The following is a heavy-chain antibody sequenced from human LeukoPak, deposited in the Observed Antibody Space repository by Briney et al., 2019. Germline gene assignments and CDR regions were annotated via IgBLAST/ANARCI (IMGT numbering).Heavy chain of an antibody. CDR3: ARRTAYYFDY. CDR1: GYSFSNYW. CDR2: IYPGDSDT. Sequence: GESLKISCKGSGYSFSNYWIGWVRQMPGKGLEWMGIIYPGDSDTRYSPSLQGQVTISADKSISTAYLQWSSLKASDTAMYFCARRTAYYFDYWGQGTLVTVSS. V-gene: IGHV5-51*01. J-gene: IGHJ4*02. D-gene: IGHD2-21*02.